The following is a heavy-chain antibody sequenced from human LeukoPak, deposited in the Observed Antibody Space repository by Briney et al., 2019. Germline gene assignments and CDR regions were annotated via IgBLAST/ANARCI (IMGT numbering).Heavy chain of an antibody. Sequence: ASVKVSCKASGYTFTGYYMHWVRQAPGQGLEWMGWINPNSGGTNYAQKFQGRVTMTRDTSISTAYMELSRLRSDDTAVYYCARRPATTGVNWFDPWGQGTLVTVSS. CDR1: GYTFTGYY. D-gene: IGHD4-17*01. CDR2: INPNSGGT. J-gene: IGHJ5*02. CDR3: ARRPATTGVNWFDP. V-gene: IGHV1-2*02.